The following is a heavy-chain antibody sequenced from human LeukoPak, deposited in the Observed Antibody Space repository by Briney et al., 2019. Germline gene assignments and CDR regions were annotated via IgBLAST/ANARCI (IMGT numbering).Heavy chain of an antibody. D-gene: IGHD3-22*01. CDR2: ISGSGGST. CDR3: AKDVTDMIVVVTHDC. V-gene: IGHV3-23*01. CDR1: GFTFSSYA. J-gene: IGHJ4*02. Sequence: GGSLRLSCAASGFTFSSYAMSWVREAPGTGLEWVSAISGSGGSTYYADSVKGQFTISRDNSKNTLYLQMNSLRAEDTAVYYCAKDVTDMIVVVTHDCWGQGTLVTVSS.